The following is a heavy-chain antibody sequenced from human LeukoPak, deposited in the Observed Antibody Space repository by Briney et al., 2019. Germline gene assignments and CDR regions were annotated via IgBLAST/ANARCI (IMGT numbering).Heavy chain of an antibody. J-gene: IGHJ4*02. D-gene: IGHD3-16*01. Sequence: GGSLRLSCAASGFTFSAYSMNWVRQAPGKGLEWVSYISSSSSTIYYADSVKGRFTISRDNSKNILYLQMNSLRAEDTAVYYCAKQVFGRPSRFDYWGQGTLVTVSS. CDR2: ISSSSSTI. V-gene: IGHV3-48*01. CDR3: AKQVFGRPSRFDY. CDR1: GFTFSAYS.